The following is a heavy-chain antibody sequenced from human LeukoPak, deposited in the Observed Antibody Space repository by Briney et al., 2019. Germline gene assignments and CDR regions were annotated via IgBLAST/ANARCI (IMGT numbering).Heavy chain of an antibody. CDR2: IYYSGST. D-gene: IGHD3-22*01. Sequence: PSGTLSLTCAVSGVSISSNLWWTWVRQPPGKGLEWIGSIYYSGSTYYNPSLKSRVTISVDTSKNQFSLKLSSVTAADTAVYYCARAYYYDSSGYPAHLNWFDPWGQGTLVTVSS. CDR1: GVSISSNLW. CDR3: ARAYYYDSSGYPAHLNWFDP. V-gene: IGHV4-4*02. J-gene: IGHJ5*02.